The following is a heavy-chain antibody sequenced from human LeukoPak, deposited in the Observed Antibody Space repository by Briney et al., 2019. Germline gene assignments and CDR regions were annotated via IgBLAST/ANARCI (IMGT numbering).Heavy chain of an antibody. Sequence: ASVKVSCKVSGYTLTELSMHWVRQAPGKGLEWMGGFDPEDGETIYAQKFQSRVTMTEDTSTDTAYMELSSLRSEDTAVYYCATEKDITMVRGVIIPKRRGSFDYWGQGTLVTVSS. V-gene: IGHV1-24*01. CDR3: ATEKDITMVRGVIIPKRRGSFDY. D-gene: IGHD3-10*01. CDR2: FDPEDGET. J-gene: IGHJ4*02. CDR1: GYTLTELS.